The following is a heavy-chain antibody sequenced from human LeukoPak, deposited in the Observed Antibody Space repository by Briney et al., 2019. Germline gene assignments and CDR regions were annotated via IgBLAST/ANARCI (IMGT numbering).Heavy chain of an antibody. V-gene: IGHV3-21*01. Sequence: GGSLRLSCAASGFTFSSYSMNWIRQAPGKGLEWVSSISSSSSYIYYADSVKGRFTISRDNAKNSLYLQMSSLRAEDTAVYYCARETYGSGSWGYYYGMDVWGQGTTVTVSS. CDR1: GFTFSSYS. CDR2: ISSSSSYI. J-gene: IGHJ6*02. D-gene: IGHD3-10*01. CDR3: ARETYGSGSWGYYYGMDV.